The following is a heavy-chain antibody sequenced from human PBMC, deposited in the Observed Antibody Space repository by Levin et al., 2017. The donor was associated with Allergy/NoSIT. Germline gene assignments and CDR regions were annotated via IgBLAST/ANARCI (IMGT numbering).Heavy chain of an antibody. CDR2: IFYSGTT. J-gene: IGHJ6*02. Sequence: LRLSCTVSGGSISGGGYYWSWIRQHPGKGLEWIGYIFYSGTTHYNPSLKSRVTISVDTSKNQFSLKLNSVTAADTAVYFCARTNSLLSPMDVWGHGSPVTVSS. CDR1: GGSISGGGYY. V-gene: IGHV4-31*03. CDR3: ARTNSLLSPMDV. D-gene: IGHD3-10*01.